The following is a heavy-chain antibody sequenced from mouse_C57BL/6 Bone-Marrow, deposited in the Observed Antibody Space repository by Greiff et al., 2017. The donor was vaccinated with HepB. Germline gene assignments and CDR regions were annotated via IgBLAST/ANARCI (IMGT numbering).Heavy chain of an antibody. J-gene: IGHJ4*01. CDR3: ARELSIYYGNSPCAMDY. V-gene: IGHV1-64*01. Sequence: QVQLKQPGAELVKPGASVKLSCKASGYTFTSYWMHWVKQRPGQGLEWIGMIHPNSGSTNYNEKFKSKATLTVDKSSSTAYMQLSSLTSEDSAVYYCARELSIYYGNSPCAMDYWGQGTSVTVSS. D-gene: IGHD2-1*01. CDR1: GYTFTSYW. CDR2: IHPNSGST.